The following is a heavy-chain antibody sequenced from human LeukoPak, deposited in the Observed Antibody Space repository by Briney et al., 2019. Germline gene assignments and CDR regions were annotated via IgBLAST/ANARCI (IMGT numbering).Heavy chain of an antibody. CDR3: ARDHCSGGSCYLPAGWFDP. CDR1: GGSISSGGHY. CDR2: IYYSGST. D-gene: IGHD2-15*01. V-gene: IGHV4-31*03. Sequence: SETLSLTCTVSGGSISSGGHYWSWIRQHPGKGLEWIGYIYYSGSTYYNPSLKSRVTISVDTSKNQFSLKLSSVTAADTAVYYCARDHCSGGSCYLPAGWFDPWGQGTLVTVSS. J-gene: IGHJ5*02.